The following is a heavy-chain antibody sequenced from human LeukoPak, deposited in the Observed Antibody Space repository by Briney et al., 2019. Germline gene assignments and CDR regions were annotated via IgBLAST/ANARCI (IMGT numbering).Heavy chain of an antibody. J-gene: IGHJ5*02. CDR3: ARNRMITFGGVIVHGWFDP. CDR2: IYYSGST. V-gene: IGHV4-59*01. Sequence: SETLSLTCTVSGGSISSYYWSWIRQPPGKGLEWIGYIYYSGSTNYNPSLKSRVTISVDTSKNQFSLKLSSVTAADTAVYYCARNRMITFGGVIVHGWFDPWGQGTLVTVSS. D-gene: IGHD3-16*02. CDR1: GGSISSYY.